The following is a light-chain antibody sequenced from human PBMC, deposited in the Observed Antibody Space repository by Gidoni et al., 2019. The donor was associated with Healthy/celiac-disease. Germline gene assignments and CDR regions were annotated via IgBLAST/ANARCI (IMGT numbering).Light chain of an antibody. CDR3: QQRNSFSRLT. CDR2: AAS. CDR1: QGISSY. Sequence: DIQFTQSPSLLSASGGDRVTITCRASQGISSYLAWYQQKPGKAPKLLIYAASTLQSGVPARLSGSGSGTEFTLTISSLQPEDFATYDCQQRNSFSRLTCGGGTKVEIK. J-gene: IGKJ4*01. V-gene: IGKV1-9*01.